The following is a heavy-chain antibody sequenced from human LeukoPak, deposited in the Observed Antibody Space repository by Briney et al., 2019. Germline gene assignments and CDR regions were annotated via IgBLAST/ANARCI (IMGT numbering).Heavy chain of an antibody. D-gene: IGHD1-20*01. V-gene: IGHV1-8*01. J-gene: IGHJ6*03. CDR2: MNPNSGNT. Sequence: ASVKVSCKASGYTFTSYDINWVRQATGQGLEWMGWMNPNSGNTGYAQKFQGRVTMTRNTSISTAYMELSSLRSEDTAVYYCARSPYNWISAIQKLFGYYYYYMDVWGKGTTVTVSS. CDR1: GYTFTSYD. CDR3: ARSPYNWISAIQKLFGYYYYYMDV.